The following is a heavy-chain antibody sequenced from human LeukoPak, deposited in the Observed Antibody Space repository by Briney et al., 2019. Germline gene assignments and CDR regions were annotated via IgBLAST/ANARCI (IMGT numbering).Heavy chain of an antibody. Sequence: GRSLRLSCAASGFTFSSYAMHWVRQAPGKGLEWVAVISYDGSNKYYADSVKGRFTISRDNSKNTLYLQMNSLRAEDTALYYCVKDLTGTWSFDYWGQGTLVTVSS. CDR3: VKDLTGTWSFDY. J-gene: IGHJ4*02. V-gene: IGHV3-30-3*01. D-gene: IGHD3-9*01. CDR1: GFTFSSYA. CDR2: ISYDGSNK.